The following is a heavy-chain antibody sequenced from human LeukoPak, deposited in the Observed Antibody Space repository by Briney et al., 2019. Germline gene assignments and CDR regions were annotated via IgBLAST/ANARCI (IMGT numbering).Heavy chain of an antibody. CDR3: AKEGAAPGPDFDH. V-gene: IGHV4-4*07. D-gene: IGHD6-13*01. CDR1: GASIRNYY. Sequence: SVTLSLTCAVSGASIRNYYWSWIRQPAGRGLEWIGRIVPGGSTNYNPSLKSRVTMSVDTSKNHFSLKLSSVTAADAAVYYCAKEGAAPGPDFDHWGQGTLVIVSS. J-gene: IGHJ4*02. CDR2: IVPGGST.